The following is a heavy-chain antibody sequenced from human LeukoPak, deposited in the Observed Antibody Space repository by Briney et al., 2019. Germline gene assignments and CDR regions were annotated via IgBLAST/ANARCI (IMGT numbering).Heavy chain of an antibody. CDR1: GFTFSSYA. CDR2: ISYDGSNK. Sequence: GGSLRLSCAASGFTFSSYAMHWVRQAPGKGLEWVAVISYDGSNKYYADSVKGRFTISRDNSKNTLYLQMNSLRAEDTAVYYCARDAPQTDEDAFDIWGQGTMVTVSS. D-gene: IGHD2-21*02. J-gene: IGHJ3*02. CDR3: ARDAPQTDEDAFDI. V-gene: IGHV3-30-3*01.